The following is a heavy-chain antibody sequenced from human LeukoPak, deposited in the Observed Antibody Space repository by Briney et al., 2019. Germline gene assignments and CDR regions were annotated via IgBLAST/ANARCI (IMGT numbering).Heavy chain of an antibody. V-gene: IGHV1-18*01. D-gene: IGHD6-19*01. J-gene: IGHJ4*02. CDR2: ISAYNGNT. CDR1: GYSFTNYG. CDR3: AREPRAVASDY. Sequence: ASVTVSCKASGYSFTNYGISWVRQAPGQGLEWMGWISAYNGNTNYAQKLQGRVTMTTDTSTSTAYMELRSLRSDDTAVYYCAREPRAVASDYWGQGTLVTVSS.